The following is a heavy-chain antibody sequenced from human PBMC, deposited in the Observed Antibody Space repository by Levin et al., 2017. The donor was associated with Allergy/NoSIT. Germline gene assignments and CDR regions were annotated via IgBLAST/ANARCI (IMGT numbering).Heavy chain of an antibody. CDR2: IYYSGTT. J-gene: IGHJ3*02. Sequence: SETLSLTCTVSGGSISSSSYYWGWIRQPPGKGLEWIGSIYYSGTTYYNPSLKSRVTISVDTSKNLLSLKLSSVTAADTAVYYCARLKMGLPPIWGQGTMVTVSS. CDR3: ARLKMGLPPI. D-gene: IGHD5-24*01. CDR1: GGSISSSSYY. V-gene: IGHV4-39*01.